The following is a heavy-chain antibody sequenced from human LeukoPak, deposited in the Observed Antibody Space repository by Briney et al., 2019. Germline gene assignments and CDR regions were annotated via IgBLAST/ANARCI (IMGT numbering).Heavy chain of an antibody. D-gene: IGHD2-2*01. CDR1: GGSISSGGYY. CDR2: IYRSGST. V-gene: IGHV4-30-2*01. CDR3: ARDAGHQLSRRNYYAMDV. J-gene: IGHJ6*02. Sequence: SETLSLTCTVSGGSISSGGYYWSWIRQPPGKGLEWIGYIYRSGSTYYNPSLKSRVTISVDRSKNQFSLKLSSVTAADTAVYYCARDAGHQLSRRNYYAMDVWGQGTTVTVSS.